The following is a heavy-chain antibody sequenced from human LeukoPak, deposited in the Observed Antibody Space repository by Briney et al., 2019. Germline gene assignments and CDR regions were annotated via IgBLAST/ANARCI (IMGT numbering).Heavy chain of an antibody. D-gene: IGHD1-26*01. CDR1: GFTFRISW. CDR2: IKEDGSEK. J-gene: IGHJ5*01. CDR3: ARGGRPDS. V-gene: IGHV3-7*04. Sequence: GGSLRLSCAASGFTFRISWMSWVRQAPGKGLEWVASIKEDGSEKNYVDSVKGRFTISRDNDDNSLYLHMNSLRVDDTAFYYCARGGRPDSWGQGTLVTVSS.